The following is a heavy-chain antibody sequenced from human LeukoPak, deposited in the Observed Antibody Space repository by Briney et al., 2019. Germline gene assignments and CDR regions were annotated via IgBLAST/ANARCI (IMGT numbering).Heavy chain of an antibody. CDR1: GGSISSYY. V-gene: IGHV4-4*07. D-gene: IGHD3-10*01. J-gene: IGHJ5*02. CDR3: AVERRRGVIVRDGWFDP. CDR2: IYTSGST. Sequence: KPSETLSLTCTVSGGSISSYYWSWIRQPAGKGLEWIGRIYTSGSTNYNPSLKSPVTMSVDTSKTQFSLKLSSVTAADTAVYYCAVERRRGVIVRDGWFDPWGQGTLVTVSS.